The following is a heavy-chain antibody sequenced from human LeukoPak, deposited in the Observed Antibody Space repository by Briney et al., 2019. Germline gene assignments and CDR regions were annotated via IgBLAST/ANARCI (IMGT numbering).Heavy chain of an antibody. D-gene: IGHD3-16*02. Sequence: GGSLRLSCAASGFTFSSYWMHWVRHAPGEGLVWVSRINSDGSSTNYADSVKGRFTISRDNAKNTLYLQMNSLRAEDTAVYYCARGPYENDYVWGSYRSLVYFDYWGQGTLVTVSS. CDR1: GFTFSSYW. CDR2: INSDGSST. J-gene: IGHJ4*02. V-gene: IGHV3-74*01. CDR3: ARGPYENDYVWGSYRSLVYFDY.